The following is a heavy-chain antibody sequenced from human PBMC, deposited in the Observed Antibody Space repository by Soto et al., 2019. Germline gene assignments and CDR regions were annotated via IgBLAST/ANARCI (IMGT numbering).Heavy chain of an antibody. CDR3: ARDRKGITMVRGYECLPRSPYYFDY. Sequence: QVQLVQSGAEVKKPGSSVKVSCKASGGTFSSYAISWVRQAPGQGLEWMGGIIPIFGTANYAQKFQGRVTITADESTSTAYMELSSLRSEDTAVYYCARDRKGITMVRGYECLPRSPYYFDYWGQGTLVTVSS. D-gene: IGHD3-10*01. CDR1: GGTFSSYA. CDR2: IIPIFGTA. J-gene: IGHJ4*02. V-gene: IGHV1-69*01.